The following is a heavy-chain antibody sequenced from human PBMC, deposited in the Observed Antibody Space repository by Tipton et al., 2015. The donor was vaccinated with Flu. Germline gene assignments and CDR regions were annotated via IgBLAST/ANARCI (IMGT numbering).Heavy chain of an antibody. J-gene: IGHJ4*02. CDR3: ARLSYYDVDLRNYYFDY. V-gene: IGHV4-59*01. CDR2: VYYTGST. Sequence: GLVKPSETLSLTCTISGGSIGKYYWSWIRQPPGKGLEWIGYVYYTGSTNYNPSLKSRVTMSLDTSKNQFSLKLSSVTAADTAVYYCARLSYYDVDLRNYYFDYWGQGALVTVSS. CDR1: GGSIGKYY. D-gene: IGHD3-10*02.